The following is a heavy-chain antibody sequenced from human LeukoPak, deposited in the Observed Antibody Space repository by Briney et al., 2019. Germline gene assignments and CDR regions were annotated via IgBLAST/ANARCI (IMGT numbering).Heavy chain of an antibody. CDR1: GYTFTSYA. V-gene: IGHV1-69*13. CDR2: IIPTFGTA. Sequence: ASVKVSCKASGYTFTSYAISWVRQAPGQGLEWMGGIIPTFGTANYAQKFQGRVTITADESTSTAYMELSSLRSEDTAVYYCARVDIAARPVLLDYWGQGTLVTVSS. D-gene: IGHD6-6*01. J-gene: IGHJ4*02. CDR3: ARVDIAARPVLLDY.